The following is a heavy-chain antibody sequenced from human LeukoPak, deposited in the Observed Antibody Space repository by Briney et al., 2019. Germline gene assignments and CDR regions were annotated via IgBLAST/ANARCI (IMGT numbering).Heavy chain of an antibody. D-gene: IGHD2-2*01. J-gene: IGHJ4*02. CDR3: ATSRYCSSTSCYALMD. V-gene: IGHV1-69*06. CDR1: AVTFSIYA. CDR2: IIPIFGTA. Sequence: SVNVSCKASAVTFSIYAISWVRQAPGQGLEWMGGIIPIFGTANYAQKFQGRVTITADKSTSTSYMELRSLRSEDTAVYYCATSRYCSSTSCYALMDWGQGTVVTV.